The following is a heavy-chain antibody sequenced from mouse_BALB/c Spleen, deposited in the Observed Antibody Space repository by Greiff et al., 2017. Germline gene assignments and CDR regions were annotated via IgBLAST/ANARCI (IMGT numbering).Heavy chain of an antibody. Sequence: EVKLMESGPGLVKPSQSLSLTCTVTGYSITSDYAWNWIRQFPGNKLEWMGYISYSGSTSYNPSLKSRISITRDTSKNQFFLQLNSVTTEDTATYYCARGPTYWGQGTTLTVSS. J-gene: IGHJ2*01. CDR3: ARGPTY. CDR2: ISYSGST. CDR1: GYSITSDYA. V-gene: IGHV3-2*02.